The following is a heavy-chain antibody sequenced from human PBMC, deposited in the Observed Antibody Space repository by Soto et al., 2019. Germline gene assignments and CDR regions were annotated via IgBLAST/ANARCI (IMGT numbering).Heavy chain of an antibody. Sequence: SETLSLTCTVSGGSISSGGYYWSWIRQRPGKGLEWIGYIYYSGSTYYNPSLKSRVTISVDTSKNQFSLKLSSVTAADTAVYYCARSQGGSTKPNYYYYYGMDVWGQGTTVTVSS. J-gene: IGHJ6*02. CDR1: GGSISSGGYY. CDR2: IYYSGST. CDR3: ARSQGGSTKPNYYYYYGMDV. V-gene: IGHV4-31*03. D-gene: IGHD6-13*01.